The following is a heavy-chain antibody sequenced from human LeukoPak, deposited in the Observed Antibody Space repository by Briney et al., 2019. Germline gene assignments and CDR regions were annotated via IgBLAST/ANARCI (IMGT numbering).Heavy chain of an antibody. J-gene: IGHJ4*02. CDR2: IYYSGST. Sequence: SETLSLTCTVSGGSISSYYWSWIRQPPGKGLEWIGYIYYSGSTNYNPSLKSRVTISVDTSKNQFSLKLSSVAAADTAVYYCARDQGRFGELSFWGQGTLVTVSS. CDR3: ARDQGRFGELSF. CDR1: GGSISSYY. V-gene: IGHV4-59*01. D-gene: IGHD3-10*01.